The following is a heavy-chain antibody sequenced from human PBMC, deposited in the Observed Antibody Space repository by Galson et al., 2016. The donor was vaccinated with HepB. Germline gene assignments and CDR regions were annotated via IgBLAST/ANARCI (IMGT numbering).Heavy chain of an antibody. J-gene: IGHJ4*02. Sequence: SVKVSCKVSEYSLTELSMHWARQAPGKGLEWMGGFTPEDDETIYAQKFQGRVTMTEDTSTDTAYMELRSLKSEDKAVYYCAADLRYSGYDYPGYFDYWGQGTLVTVSS. D-gene: IGHD5-12*01. CDR2: FTPEDDET. CDR1: EYSLTELS. V-gene: IGHV1-24*01. CDR3: AADLRYSGYDYPGYFDY.